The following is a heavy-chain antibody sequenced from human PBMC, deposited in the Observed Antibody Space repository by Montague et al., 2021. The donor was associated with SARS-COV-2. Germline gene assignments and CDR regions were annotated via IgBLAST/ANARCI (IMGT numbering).Heavy chain of an antibody. CDR1: GFTFSSYG. V-gene: IGHV3-33*01. J-gene: IGHJ4*02. D-gene: IGHD6-13*01. Sequence: SLRLSCAASGFTFSSYGMHWVRQAPGKGLEWVAVIWYDGSNKYYADSVKGRFTISRDNSKNTLYLQMNSLRAEDTAVYYCARDRVRAAAGTRYYFDYWGREPWSPSPQ. CDR2: IWYDGSNK. CDR3: ARDRVRAAAGTRYYFDY.